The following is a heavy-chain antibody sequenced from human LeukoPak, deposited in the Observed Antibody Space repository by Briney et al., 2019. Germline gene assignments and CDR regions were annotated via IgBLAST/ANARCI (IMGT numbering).Heavy chain of an antibody. CDR3: ARGGFVNSVMVL. D-gene: IGHD3-16*02. V-gene: IGHV3-48*03. J-gene: IGHJ6*02. CDR2: ISSSGSTI. CDR1: GFTFSSYA. Sequence: PGGSLRLSCAASGFTFSSYAMNWVRQAPGKGLEWVSYISSSGSTIYYADSVKGRFTISRDNAKNSLYLQMNSLRAEDTAVYYCARGGFVNSVMVLWGQGTTVTVSS.